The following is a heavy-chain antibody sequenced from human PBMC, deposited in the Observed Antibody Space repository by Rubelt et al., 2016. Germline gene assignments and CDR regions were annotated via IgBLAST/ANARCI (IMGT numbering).Heavy chain of an antibody. J-gene: IGHJ5*02. Sequence: QLQLQESGPGLVKPSETLSLTCTVSGGSISSYYWSWIWQPPGKGLEWIGYIYYSGSTNYNPSLQSRVTMSVDTSKNQFSRNVGSVIAADTAVYYCARIDCSSTSCYFVDPWGQGTLVTVSS. V-gene: IGHV4-59*12. CDR1: GGSISSYY. CDR2: IYYSGST. D-gene: IGHD2-2*01. CDR3: ARIDCSSTSCYFVDP.